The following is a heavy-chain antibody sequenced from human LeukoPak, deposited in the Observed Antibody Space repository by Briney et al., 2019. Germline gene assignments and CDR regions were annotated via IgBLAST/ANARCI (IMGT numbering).Heavy chain of an antibody. J-gene: IGHJ4*02. Sequence: GGSLRLSCVGSGLTVSGNCMSWVRQDPGKGLEWVSVIYSDGSTYYADSVKGRFTISGDESKNTLSLQMNSLRPEDTAVYYCAKNAAGIVLMIYAPLDSWGQGTLVTVSS. CDR1: GLTVSGNC. V-gene: IGHV3-53*01. CDR3: AKNAAGIVLMIYAPLDS. D-gene: IGHD2-8*01. CDR2: IYSDGST.